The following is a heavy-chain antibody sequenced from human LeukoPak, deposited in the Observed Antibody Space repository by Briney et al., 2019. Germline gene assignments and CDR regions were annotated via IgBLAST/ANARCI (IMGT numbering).Heavy chain of an antibody. J-gene: IGHJ4*02. CDR1: GGSISSSSYY. CDR2: IYYSGST. V-gene: IGHV4-39*07. Sequence: SETLSLTCTVSGGSISSSSYYWGWIRQPPGKGLEWIGSIYYSGSTYYNPSLKSRVTISVDTSKNQFSLKLSSVTAADTAVYYCARDEGGGGYYFDYWGQGTLVTVSS. CDR3: ARDEGGGGYYFDY. D-gene: IGHD3-16*01.